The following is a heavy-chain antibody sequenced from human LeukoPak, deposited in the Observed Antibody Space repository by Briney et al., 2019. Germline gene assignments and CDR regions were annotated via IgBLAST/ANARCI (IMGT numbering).Heavy chain of an antibody. Sequence: GRSLRLSCVASGFIVSSYAMHWVRQAPGKGLEWVAVTSYDGSKEDYADSVKGRFTISRDKSKNTVYLQMNSLRPEDTAVYYCARGYDILTGYYSGLGKDWGQGTLVTVST. V-gene: IGHV3-30*04. CDR2: TSYDGSKE. J-gene: IGHJ4*02. CDR1: GFIVSSYA. CDR3: ARGYDILTGYYSGLGKD. D-gene: IGHD3-9*01.